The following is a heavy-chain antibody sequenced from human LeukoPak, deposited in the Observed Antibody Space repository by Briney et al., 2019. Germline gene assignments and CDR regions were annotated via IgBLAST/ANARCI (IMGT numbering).Heavy chain of an antibody. D-gene: IGHD3-10*01. V-gene: IGHV1-69*04. Sequence: SVKVSCKASGGTFSSYAISWVRQAPGQGLEWMGRIIPIFGIANYAQKFQGRVTITADKSTSTAYMELSSLRSEDTAVYYCASYLLRGVWGVYNWFDPWGQGTLVTVSS. CDR2: IIPIFGIA. CDR3: ASYLLRGVWGVYNWFDP. CDR1: GGTFSSYA. J-gene: IGHJ5*02.